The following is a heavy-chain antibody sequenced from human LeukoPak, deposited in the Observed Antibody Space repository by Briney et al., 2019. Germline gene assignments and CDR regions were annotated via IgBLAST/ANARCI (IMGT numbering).Heavy chain of an antibody. J-gene: IGHJ3*02. CDR3: AKDQRDSSGYYYVGAFDI. CDR1: GFTLSSYE. CDR2: IGYGGADS. D-gene: IGHD3-22*01. V-gene: IGHV3-23*01. Sequence: GGSLRLSCTVSGFTLSSYEMTWFRQAPGKGLEWVSSIGYGGADSHYADSVKGRFAISRDNSKNTLYLQMNSLRAEDTAVYYCAKDQRDSSGYYYVGAFDIWGQGTMVTVSS.